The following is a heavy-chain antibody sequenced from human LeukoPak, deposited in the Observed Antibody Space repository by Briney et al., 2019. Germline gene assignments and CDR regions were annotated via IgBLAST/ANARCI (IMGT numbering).Heavy chain of an antibody. D-gene: IGHD2-2*02. CDR2: INHSGST. Sequence: TSETLSLTCAVYGGSFSGYYWSWIRQPPGKGREWIGEINHSGSTNYNPSLKSRVTISVDTSKNQFSLKLSSVTAADTAVYYCARGRPLYCGSTSCYRVVWFDPWGQGTLVTVSS. CDR3: ARGRPLYCGSTSCYRVVWFDP. CDR1: GGSFSGYY. V-gene: IGHV4-34*01. J-gene: IGHJ5*02.